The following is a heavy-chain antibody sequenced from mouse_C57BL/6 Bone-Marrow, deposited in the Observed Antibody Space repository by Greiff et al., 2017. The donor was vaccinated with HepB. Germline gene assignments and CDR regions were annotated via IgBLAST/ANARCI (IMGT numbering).Heavy chain of an antibody. V-gene: IGHV3-6*01. CDR1: GYSITSGYY. D-gene: IGHD1-2*01. CDR3: ARVRYYGPFAY. J-gene: IGHJ3*01. Sequence: ESGPGLVKPSQSLSLTCSVTGYSITSGYYWNWIRQFPGNKLEWMGYISYDGSNNYNPSLKNRISITRDTSKNQFFLKLNSVTTEDTATYYCARVRYYGPFAYWGQGTLVTVSA. CDR2: ISYDGSN.